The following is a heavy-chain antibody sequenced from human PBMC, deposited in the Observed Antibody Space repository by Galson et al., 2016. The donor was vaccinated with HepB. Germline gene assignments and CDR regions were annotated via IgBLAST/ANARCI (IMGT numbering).Heavy chain of an antibody. J-gene: IGHJ6*02. CDR1: GFTFSNAW. V-gene: IGHV3-15*01. CDR2: IKSKTDGGTT. Sequence: SLRLSCAASGFTFSNAWMSRVRPAPGKGLEWVGRIKSKTDGGTTDYAAPVKGRFSISRDHSKNTLYLQMNSLKTEDTAVYYCRYGMDVWGQGTTVTVSS. CDR3: RYGMDV.